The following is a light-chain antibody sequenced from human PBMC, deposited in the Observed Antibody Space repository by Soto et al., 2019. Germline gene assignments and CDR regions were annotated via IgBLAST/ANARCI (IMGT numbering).Light chain of an antibody. Sequence: EIVLTQSPCTLSLSPGERAALSWRASQSVTSSYLAWYQQQPGQAPRLLIYAASTRATGIPDRFSGSGSGTDLTLTISRLETEDLAVYYCQQYGSSLPWTFGQGTKVDIK. J-gene: IGKJ1*01. CDR2: AAS. CDR1: QSVTSSY. V-gene: IGKV3-20*01. CDR3: QQYGSSLPWT.